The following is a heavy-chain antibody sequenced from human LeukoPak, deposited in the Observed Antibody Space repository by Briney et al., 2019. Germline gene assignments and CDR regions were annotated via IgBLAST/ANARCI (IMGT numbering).Heavy chain of an antibody. D-gene: IGHD3-22*01. CDR3: AKGRDSSGRSSDS. Sequence: GGSLRLSCTASGFTFNSYAMSWVRQAPGKGLEWVASITDSGESTFYADSVKGRFTISRDNSKNTLFLQMNSLRAEDTALFYCAKGRDSSGRSSDSWGQGTLVTVSS. V-gene: IGHV3-23*01. CDR2: ITDSGEST. CDR1: GFTFNSYA. J-gene: IGHJ4*02.